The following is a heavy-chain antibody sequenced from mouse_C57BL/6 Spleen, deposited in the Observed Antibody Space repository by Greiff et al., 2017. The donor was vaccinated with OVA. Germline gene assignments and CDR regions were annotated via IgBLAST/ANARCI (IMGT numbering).Heavy chain of an antibody. CDR2: INPNNGGT. J-gene: IGHJ1*03. Sequence: VQLQQSGPELVKPGASVKMSCKASGYTFTDYNMHWVKQSHGKSLEWIGYINPNNGGTSYNQKFKGKATLTVNKSSSTAYMELRSLTSEDSAVYYCARSLFITTGVAKYFDVWGTGTTVTVSS. V-gene: IGHV1-22*01. CDR3: ARSLFITTGVAKYFDV. CDR1: GYTFTDYN. D-gene: IGHD1-1*01.